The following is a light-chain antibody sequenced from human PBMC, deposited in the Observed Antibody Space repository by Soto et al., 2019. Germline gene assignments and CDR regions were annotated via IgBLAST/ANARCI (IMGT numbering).Light chain of an antibody. J-gene: IGKJ1*01. CDR3: QQYNNWPPWT. V-gene: IGKV3-15*01. CDR1: QSVSSN. Sequence: EMVLTQSPATLSVSPGERATLSCRASQSVSSNLAWYQQKPGQAPRLLIYGASTRATGIPARFSGSGSGTEFTPTISSLQSEDFAVYYCQQYNNWPPWTFGQGTKLDIK. CDR2: GAS.